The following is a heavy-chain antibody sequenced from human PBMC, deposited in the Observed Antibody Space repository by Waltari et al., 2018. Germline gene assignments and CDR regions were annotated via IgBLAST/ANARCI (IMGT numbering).Heavy chain of an antibody. CDR3: ARGHRLPFFDF. D-gene: IGHD5-18*01. CDR1: GYTFIAYA. Sequence: QVQLVQSGAEVKKPGASVKVSCKASGYTFIAYAIHWVRQAPGQSPEWMGCINVGNGNTKYSQKLQGRVTITSDTSASTAYVELSSLTSEDTALYYCARGHRLPFFDFWGKGTLVTVSS. J-gene: IGHJ4*02. CDR2: INVGNGNT. V-gene: IGHV1-3*01.